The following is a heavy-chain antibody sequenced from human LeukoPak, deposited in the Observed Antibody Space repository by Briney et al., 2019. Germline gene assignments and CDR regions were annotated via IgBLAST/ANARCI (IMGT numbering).Heavy chain of an antibody. CDR2: ISYDGSNK. V-gene: IGHV3-30-3*01. D-gene: IGHD4-17*01. CDR3: ATDLPDYGDLSDY. J-gene: IGHJ4*02. CDR1: GFTFSSYP. Sequence: PGGSLRLSCAASGFTFSSYPMPWVRQAPGKGLEWVAGISYDGSNKYYAVSVKGRFTISRDNSKNTLYLQMNSLRAEDTAVYYCATDLPDYGDLSDYWGQGTLVTVSS.